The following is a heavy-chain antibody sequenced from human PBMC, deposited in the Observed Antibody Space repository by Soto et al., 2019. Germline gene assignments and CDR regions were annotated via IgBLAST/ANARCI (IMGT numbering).Heavy chain of an antibody. CDR3: VRQVGATGSYSYAV. CDR2: VYDSGST. V-gene: IGHV4-59*02. Sequence: QVQLQESGPGVVKPSETLSLTCTVTGASVINDYWNWIRQPPGKGLEWIGFVYDSGSTSYNSSLQGRLTISVDTSNNQFSLKLSSVTAAATAVYYCVRQVGATGSYSYAVWGQGTMVTVSS. D-gene: IGHD1-26*01. CDR1: GASVINDY. J-gene: IGHJ3*01.